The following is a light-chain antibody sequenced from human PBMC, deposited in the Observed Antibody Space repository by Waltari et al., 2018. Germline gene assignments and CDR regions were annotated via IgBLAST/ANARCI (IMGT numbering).Light chain of an antibody. V-gene: IGLV2-14*03. Sequence: QSALTQPASVSGSPGQSITTSCTGTTSDIGYYKYFSWYQQHPGKAPKLIIYDVSHRPSGVSDRFSGSKSGNTASLTISGLRAEDEADYHCSSYSISSNYFVFGTGTTVTVL. J-gene: IGLJ1*01. CDR1: TSDIGYYKY. CDR3: SSYSISSNYFV. CDR2: DVS.